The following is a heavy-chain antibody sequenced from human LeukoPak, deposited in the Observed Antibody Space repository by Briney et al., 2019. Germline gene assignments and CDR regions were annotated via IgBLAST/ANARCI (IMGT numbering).Heavy chain of an antibody. V-gene: IGHV1-46*01. D-gene: IGHD2-15*01. J-gene: IGHJ4*02. Sequence: ASVSVSCKASGSSFISYKMHWVRQAPGQGLEWMGIINPSGGGTNYEQKFRGRVTMTSDTSTGAVYMELSGLRSEDTAVYHCARDNTRWSFDYWGQGILVTVFS. CDR1: GSSFISYK. CDR2: INPSGGGT. CDR3: ARDNTRWSFDY.